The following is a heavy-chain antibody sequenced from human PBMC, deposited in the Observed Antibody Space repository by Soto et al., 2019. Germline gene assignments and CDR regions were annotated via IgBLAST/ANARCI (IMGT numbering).Heavy chain of an antibody. CDR3: AKDLSAGYYDGMDV. V-gene: IGHV3-30*18. J-gene: IGHJ6*02. CDR1: GFTFSSYC. Sequence: GGSLILHCEAPGFTFSSYCLHLVLQAPGKGVEWVAVISYVGSNDGNTDSVKCLFTSSRDNAKNTMNLQMNSLRAEDTAVYYCAKDLSAGYYDGMDVWGQGTTVTVSS. CDR2: ISYVGSND.